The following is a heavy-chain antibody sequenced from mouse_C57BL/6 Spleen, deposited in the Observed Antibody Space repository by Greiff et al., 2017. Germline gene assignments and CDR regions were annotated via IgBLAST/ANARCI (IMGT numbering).Heavy chain of an antibody. Sequence: EVQVVESGEGLVKPGGSLKLSCAASGFTFSSYAISWVRQTPEQRLEWVAYISSGGDYIYYADTVQGRFTISRDKARNTLYMQMSRLKSEDTAMYYCTRENWFADWGQGTLVTVSA. V-gene: IGHV5-9-1*02. J-gene: IGHJ3*01. CDR3: TRENWFAD. CDR1: GFTFSSYA. CDR2: ISSGGDYI.